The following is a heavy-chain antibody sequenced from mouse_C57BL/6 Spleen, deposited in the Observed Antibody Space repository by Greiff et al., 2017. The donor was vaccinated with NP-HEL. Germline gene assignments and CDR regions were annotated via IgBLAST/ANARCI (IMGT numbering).Heavy chain of an antibody. CDR3: ARSRGITTVVATDWYFDV. J-gene: IGHJ1*03. D-gene: IGHD1-1*01. Sequence: VQLQQSGAELAKPGASVKLSCKASGYTFTSYWMHWVKQRPGQGLEWIGYINPSSGYTKYNQKFKDKATLTADKSSSTAYMQLSSLTYEDSAVYYCARSRGITTVVATDWYFDVWGTGTTVTVSS. V-gene: IGHV1-7*01. CDR1: GYTFTSYW. CDR2: INPSSGYT.